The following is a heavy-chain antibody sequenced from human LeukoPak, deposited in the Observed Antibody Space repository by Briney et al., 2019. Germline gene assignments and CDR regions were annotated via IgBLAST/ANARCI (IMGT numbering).Heavy chain of an antibody. CDR2: ISGSDGST. CDR1: GFTFSNYA. D-gene: IGHD2-15*01. CDR3: AKGRGYCTGGSCYSDY. Sequence: GESLKISCTASGFTFSNYAMSWVRQAPGKGLEWVSTISGSDGSTYYADSVKGRFTISRDNSKNTLYLQMNSLRVEDTAIYCCAKGRGYCTGGSCYSDYWGQGTLVTVSS. J-gene: IGHJ4*02. V-gene: IGHV3-23*01.